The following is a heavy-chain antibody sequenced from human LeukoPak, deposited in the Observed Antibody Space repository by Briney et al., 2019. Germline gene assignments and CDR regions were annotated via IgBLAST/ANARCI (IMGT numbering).Heavy chain of an antibody. J-gene: IGHJ4*02. V-gene: IGHV1-2*06. CDR2: INPNSGGT. CDR1: GYTFTGYY. Sequence: GASVKVSCKASGYTFTGYYMHWVRQAPGQGLEWMGRINPNSGGTNYAQKFQGRVTMTRDTSISTAYMELSRLRSDDTAVYYCAIDSSTSPVLGYWGQGTLVTVSS. CDR3: AIDSSTSPVLGY. D-gene: IGHD2-2*01.